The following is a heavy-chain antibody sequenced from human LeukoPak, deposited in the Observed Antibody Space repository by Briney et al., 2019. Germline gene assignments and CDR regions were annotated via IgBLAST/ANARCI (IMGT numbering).Heavy chain of an antibody. D-gene: IGHD2-15*01. CDR2: ISGIGDST. CDR3: AKVGPDGGFDY. CDR1: GFTFSNYA. Sequence: GGSLRLSCAASGFTFSNYAMRWVRQAPGKGLEWVSGISGIGDSTYYADSVKGRFTISRDNSKNTLYLQMNSLRAEDTAVYYCAKVGPDGGFDYWGQGTLVTVSS. V-gene: IGHV3-23*01. J-gene: IGHJ4*02.